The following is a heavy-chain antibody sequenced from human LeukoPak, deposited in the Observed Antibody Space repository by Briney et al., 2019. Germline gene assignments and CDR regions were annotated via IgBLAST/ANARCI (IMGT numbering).Heavy chain of an antibody. CDR1: GGSFSGYY. V-gene: IGHV4-59*01. CDR2: IYYSGST. Sequence: SETLSLTCAVYGGSFSGYYWSWIRQPPGKGLEWIGYIYYSGSTNYNPSLKSRVTISVDTSKNQFSLKLSSVTAADTAVYYCASMVYNWFDPWGQGTLVTVSS. CDR3: ASMVYNWFDP. J-gene: IGHJ5*02. D-gene: IGHD2-8*01.